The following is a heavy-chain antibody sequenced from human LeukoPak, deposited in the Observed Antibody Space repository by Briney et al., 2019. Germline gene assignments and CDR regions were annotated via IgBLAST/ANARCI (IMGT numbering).Heavy chain of an antibody. D-gene: IGHD3-22*01. CDR3: ARDLYYYDSSGYYRY. V-gene: IGHV1-69*04. Sequence: GASVKVSCKASGGTFSSYAISWVRQAPGQGLEWTGRIIPILGIANYAQKFQGRVTITADKSTSTAYMELSSLRSEDTAVYYCARDLYYYDSSGYYRYWGQGTLVTVSS. J-gene: IGHJ4*02. CDR2: IIPILGIA. CDR1: GGTFSSYA.